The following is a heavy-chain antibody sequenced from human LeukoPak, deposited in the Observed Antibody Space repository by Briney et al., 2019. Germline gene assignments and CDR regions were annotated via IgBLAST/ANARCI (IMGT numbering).Heavy chain of an antibody. CDR1: GLNFDDSA. CDR2: ISADGGST. Sequence: PGGSLRLSCVASGLNFDDSAMHWVRQAPGKGLEWVSLISADGGSTFSADSVNGRFSISRDNSKNSLYLQMNSLRSEDTAMYYCAKESGKFDYWGQGTLVAVSS. J-gene: IGHJ4*02. V-gene: IGHV3-43*02. CDR3: AKESGKFDY.